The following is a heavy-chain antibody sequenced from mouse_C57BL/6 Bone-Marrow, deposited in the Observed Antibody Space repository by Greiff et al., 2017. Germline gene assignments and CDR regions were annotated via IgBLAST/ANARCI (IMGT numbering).Heavy chain of an antibody. J-gene: IGHJ2*01. Sequence: EVKLVESGGGLVQPGGSLKLSCAASGFTFSDYYMYWVRQTPETRLEWVAYISNGGGSTYYPDTVKGRFTISRDNAKNTLYLQMSRLKSEDTAMYYCARHRYYGNYGYFDYWGQGTTLTVSS. CDR2: ISNGGGST. CDR3: ARHRYYGNYGYFDY. CDR1: GFTFSDYY. D-gene: IGHD2-1*01. V-gene: IGHV5-12*01.